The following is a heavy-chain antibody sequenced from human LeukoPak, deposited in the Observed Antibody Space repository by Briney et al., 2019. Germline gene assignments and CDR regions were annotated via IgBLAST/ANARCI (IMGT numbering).Heavy chain of an antibody. CDR2: IWYDGSNK. Sequence: GGSLRLSCAASGFTFSSYGMHWVRQAPGKGLEWVAVIWYDGSNKYYADSVKGRFTISRDNSKNTLYLQMNSLRAEDTAVYYCAREQWLVAGGGYFDYWGQGTLVTVSS. D-gene: IGHD6-19*01. CDR1: GFTFSSYG. J-gene: IGHJ4*02. CDR3: AREQWLVAGGGYFDY. V-gene: IGHV3-33*01.